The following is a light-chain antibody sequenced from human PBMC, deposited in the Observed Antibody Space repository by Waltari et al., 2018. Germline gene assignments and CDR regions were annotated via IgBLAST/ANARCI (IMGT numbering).Light chain of an antibody. CDR3: SSYAGSNPVV. CDR1: SSDVGGYNY. CDR2: EVS. Sequence: QSALTQPPSASGSPGQSVTISCTGTSSDVGGYNYVSWYQQHPGKAPKLMMYEVSKRPSGVPERFSGSKSGNTASLTVSGIQAEDEADYYCSSYAGSNPVVFGGGTKLTVL. J-gene: IGLJ2*01. V-gene: IGLV2-8*01.